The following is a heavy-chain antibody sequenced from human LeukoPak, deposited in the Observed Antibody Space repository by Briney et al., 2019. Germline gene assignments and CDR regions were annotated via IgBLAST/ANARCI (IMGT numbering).Heavy chain of an antibody. Sequence: QPGGSLRLSCTASKFTFSNYGMQWVRQAPGKGLEWVAVVSSDGGTKYYADSVKGRFTISRDNSKNTMYLQMNSLRAEDTAVYYWSKDYVSGFYGANFDYWGQGTLVTVSS. D-gene: IGHD3-10*01. CDR2: VSSDGGTK. V-gene: IGHV3-30*18. CDR3: SKDYVSGFYGANFDY. CDR1: KFTFSNYG. J-gene: IGHJ4*02.